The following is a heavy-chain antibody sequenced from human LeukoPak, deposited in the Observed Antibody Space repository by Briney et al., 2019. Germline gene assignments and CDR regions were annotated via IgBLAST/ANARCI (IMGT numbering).Heavy chain of an antibody. J-gene: IGHJ4*02. Sequence: GASVKVSCKASGGTFSSYAISWVRQAPGQGLEWMGGIIPIFGTANYAQKFQGRVTITADESTSTAYMELSSLRSYDTAVYYCARGLGDSTSLVYFDYWGQGTLVTVSS. CDR1: GGTFSSYA. CDR2: IIPIFGTA. V-gene: IGHV1-69*13. D-gene: IGHD2-2*01. CDR3: ARGLGDSTSLVYFDY.